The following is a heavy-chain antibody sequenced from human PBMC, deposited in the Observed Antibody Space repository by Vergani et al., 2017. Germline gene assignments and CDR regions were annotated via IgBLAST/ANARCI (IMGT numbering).Heavy chain of an antibody. V-gene: IGHV1-46*03. CDR3: ARSLAAAGHYYYYSGMDF. D-gene: IGHD6-13*01. J-gene: IGHJ6*02. CDR1: GYTFTSYY. CDR2: INPSGGST. Sequence: QVQLVQSGAEVKKPGASVKVSCKASGYTFTSYYMHWVRQAPGQGLEWMGIINPSGGSTSYAQKFQGRVTMTRDTSTSTVYMELSSLRSEDTAVYYCARSLAAAGHYYYYSGMDFWGQGTTVTVSS.